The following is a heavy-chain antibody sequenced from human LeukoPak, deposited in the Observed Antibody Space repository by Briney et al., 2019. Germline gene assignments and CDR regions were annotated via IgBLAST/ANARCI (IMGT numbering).Heavy chain of an antibody. V-gene: IGHV4-59*05. CDR2: IYYSGST. D-gene: IGHD3-22*01. CDR3: ARSGYYSYRYWYFDL. J-gene: IGHJ2*01. CDR1: GFTFSTYY. Sequence: GSLRLSCAASGFTFSTYYMNWVRQAPGKGLEWIGSIYYSGSTYYNPSLKSRVTISVDTSKNQFSLKLSSVTAADTAVYYCARSGYYSYRYWYFDLWGRGTLVTVSS.